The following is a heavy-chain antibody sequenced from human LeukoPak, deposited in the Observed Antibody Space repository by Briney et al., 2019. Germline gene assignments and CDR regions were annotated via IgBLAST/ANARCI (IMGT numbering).Heavy chain of an antibody. CDR1: GFTVSSYA. CDR3: AKDYRGSFTD. J-gene: IGHJ4*02. D-gene: IGHD1-26*01. V-gene: IGHV3-23*01. Sequence: GGSLRLSCAASGFTVSSYAMSWVRQAPGMGLQLVSAISTDGGSTYSADSVKGRFTISRDNSKNTLFLQMNSLRAEDTAVNFCAKDYRGSFTDWGQGTLVTVSS. CDR2: ISTDGGST.